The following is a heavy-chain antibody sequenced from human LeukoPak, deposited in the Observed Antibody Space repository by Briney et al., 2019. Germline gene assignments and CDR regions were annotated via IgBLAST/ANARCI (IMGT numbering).Heavy chain of an antibody. CDR1: GFTFSSYS. J-gene: IGHJ4*02. CDR2: ISSSSYI. D-gene: IGHD4-17*01. CDR3: AKDPTTVTTPSRDDY. V-gene: IGHV3-21*04. Sequence: PGGSLRLSCAASGFTFSSYSMNWVRQAPGKGLEWVSSISSSSYIYYADSVKGRFTISRDNAKNSLYLQMNSLRAEDTAVYYCAKDPTTVTTPSRDDYWGQGTLVTVSS.